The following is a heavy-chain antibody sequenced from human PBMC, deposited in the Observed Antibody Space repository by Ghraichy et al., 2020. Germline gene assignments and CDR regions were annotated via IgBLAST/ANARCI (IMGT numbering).Heavy chain of an antibody. CDR3: ARDRIAAAVLRYFDL. V-gene: IGHV4-59*01. CDR1: GGSISSYY. CDR2: IYYSGST. J-gene: IGHJ2*01. D-gene: IGHD6-13*01. Sequence: SQTLSLTCTVSGGSISSYYWSWIRQPPGKGLEWIGYIYYSGSTNYNPSLKSRVTISVDTSKNQFSLKLSSVTAADTAVYYCARDRIAAAVLRYFDLWGRGTLVTVSS.